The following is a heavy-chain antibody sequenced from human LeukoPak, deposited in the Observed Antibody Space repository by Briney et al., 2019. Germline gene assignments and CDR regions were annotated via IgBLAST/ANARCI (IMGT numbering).Heavy chain of an antibody. CDR2: IKPSGGIT. Sequence: ASVTVSFTSSGYTFTIYYMDWVGEARGQAKEWMGIIKPSGGITSYAQTFHGRVTMTRDTSTSPVYMELSSLRSEDTAVYYCARAGAWYYDFWSGERGFDPWGQGTLVTVSS. J-gene: IGHJ5*02. CDR3: ARAGAWYYDFWSGERGFDP. V-gene: IGHV1-46*01. CDR1: GYTFTIYY. D-gene: IGHD3-3*01.